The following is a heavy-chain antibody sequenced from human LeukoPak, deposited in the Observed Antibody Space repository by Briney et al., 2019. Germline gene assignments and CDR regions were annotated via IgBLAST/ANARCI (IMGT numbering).Heavy chain of an antibody. Sequence: GGSLRLSCAASAFTFSSYEMHWVRQAPGEGLEYVSAISSNGDSTYYANFVKGRFIISRDNSKNTLYLQMGSLRPEDMAVYYCARDRPGDVWGEGTTVTVSS. J-gene: IGHJ6*04. CDR3: ARDRPGDV. CDR1: AFTFSSYE. V-gene: IGHV3-64*01. CDR2: ISSNGDST.